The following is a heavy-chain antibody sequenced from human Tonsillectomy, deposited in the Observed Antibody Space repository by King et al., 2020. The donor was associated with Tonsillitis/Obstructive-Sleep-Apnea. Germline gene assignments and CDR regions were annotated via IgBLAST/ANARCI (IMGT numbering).Heavy chain of an antibody. D-gene: IGHD3-3*01. CDR2: IYYSGST. J-gene: IGHJ6*03. CDR3: AGLTGFWSGYSDYYYYMDV. CDR1: GGSISSSSYY. V-gene: IGHV4-39*01. Sequence: LQLQESGPGLVKPSETLSLTCTVSGGSISSSSYYWGWIRQPPGKGLEWIGSIYYSGSTYYNPSLKSRVTISVDTSKNQFSLKLSSMTAADTAVYYCAGLTGFWSGYSDYYYYMDVWGKGTTVTVSS.